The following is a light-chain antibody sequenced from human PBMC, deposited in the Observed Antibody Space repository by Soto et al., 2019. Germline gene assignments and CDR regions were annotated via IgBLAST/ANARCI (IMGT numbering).Light chain of an antibody. CDR3: NSYAGSNNWV. J-gene: IGLJ3*02. CDR2: EVI. V-gene: IGLV2-8*01. CDR1: SSDVGGYNY. Sequence: QSALTQPPSASGSPGQSVTISCTGTSSDVGGYNYVSWYQQHPGKAPKLMIYEVIKLPSGVPDRFSGSKSGNTASLTVSGLQAEDEADYYCNSYAGSNNWVFGGGTKVTVL.